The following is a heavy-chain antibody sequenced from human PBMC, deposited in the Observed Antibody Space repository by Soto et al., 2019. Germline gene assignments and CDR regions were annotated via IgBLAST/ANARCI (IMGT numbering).Heavy chain of an antibody. CDR1: GFTFSSYS. CDR2: ISSSSSYI. Sequence: GGSLRLSCAASGFTFSSYSMNWVRQAPGKGLEWVSSISSSSSYIYYADSVKGRFTISRDNAKNSLYLQMNSLRAEDTAVYYCARESYTDYGDYGGYYYYYMDVWGKGTTVTVSS. CDR3: ARESYTDYGDYGGYYYYYMDV. J-gene: IGHJ6*03. V-gene: IGHV3-21*01. D-gene: IGHD4-17*01.